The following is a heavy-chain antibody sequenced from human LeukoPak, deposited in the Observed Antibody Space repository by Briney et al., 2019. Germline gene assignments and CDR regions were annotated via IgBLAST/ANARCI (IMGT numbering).Heavy chain of an antibody. CDR1: GFTVSSNY. Sequence: PGGSLRLSCAAPGFTVSSNYMSWVRQAPGKGLEWVTVIYNGGDKYYADSVKGRFTLSRDNSKNTLYLQMNSLRAEDTAVYYCARSCPGDGYSWYFDLWGRGTLVTVPS. D-gene: IGHD5-24*01. V-gene: IGHV3-53*01. J-gene: IGHJ2*01. CDR3: ARSCPGDGYSWYFDL. CDR2: IYNGGDK.